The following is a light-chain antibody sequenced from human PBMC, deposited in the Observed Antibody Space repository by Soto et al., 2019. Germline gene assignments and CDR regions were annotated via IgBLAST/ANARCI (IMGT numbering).Light chain of an antibody. CDR1: SSDVGGYNF. J-gene: IGLJ2*01. Sequence: QSVLTQPPSAYGYPGQSVTISCTGTSSDVGGYNFVSWYQQHPGKAPKLMIYEVSKRPSGVPDRFSGSKSGNTASLTVSGLQAEDEADYYCSSYAGGNNLVFGGGTKVTVL. CDR3: SSYAGGNNLV. CDR2: EVS. V-gene: IGLV2-8*01.